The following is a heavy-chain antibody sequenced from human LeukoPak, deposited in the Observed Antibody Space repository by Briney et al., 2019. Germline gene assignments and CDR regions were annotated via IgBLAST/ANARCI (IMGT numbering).Heavy chain of an antibody. CDR2: INPSGGST. CDR3: ARAIGGYCSTTSCYLGYYYYGMDV. D-gene: IGHD2-2*01. V-gene: IGHV1-69*11. J-gene: IGHJ6*02. Sequence: SVKVSCKASGGTFSSYAVSWVRQAPGQGLECMGIINPSGGSTSYAQKFQGRVTITADESTSTAYMELSSLRSEDTAVYYCARAIGGYCSTTSCYLGYYYYGMDVWGQGTTVTVSS. CDR1: GGTFSSYA.